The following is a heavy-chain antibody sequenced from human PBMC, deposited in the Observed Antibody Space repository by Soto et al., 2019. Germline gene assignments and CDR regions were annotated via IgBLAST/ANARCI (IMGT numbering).Heavy chain of an antibody. CDR3: ARDNGRPQLGGNYYYITDV. D-gene: IGHD3-3*02. J-gene: IGHJ6*02. V-gene: IGHV1-69*12. CDR1: GGTFSSSA. Sequence: QVQVVQSGAEVKEPGSSVKVSCQASGGTFSSSALSWVRQAPGQGLEWMGGIIPLFRTPDYAQKFQGRVTITADEYTSTAYMELSSLRSEDTAIYYCARDNGRPQLGGNYYYITDVWGQGTTITVSS. CDR2: IIPLFRTP.